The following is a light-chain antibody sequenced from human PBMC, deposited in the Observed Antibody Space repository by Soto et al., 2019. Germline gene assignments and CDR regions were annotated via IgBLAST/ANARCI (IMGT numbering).Light chain of an antibody. V-gene: IGLV2-14*03. Sequence: QSALTQPASVSGSPGQSITISCTGTSSDVGGYNDVSWYQQHPGKAPKLMIYDVSNRPSGVSNRFSGSKSGNTASLTISGLQAEDEADYYCSSYTSSGTVVFGGGTKLTVL. CDR2: DVS. J-gene: IGLJ2*01. CDR1: SSDVGGYND. CDR3: SSYTSSGTVV.